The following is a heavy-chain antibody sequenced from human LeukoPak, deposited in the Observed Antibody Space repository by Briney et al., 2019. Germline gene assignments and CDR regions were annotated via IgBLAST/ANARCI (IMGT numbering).Heavy chain of an antibody. Sequence: SVKVSCKASGGTFSSYAISWVRQAPGQGLEWMGGIIPIFGTANYAQKFQGRVTITTDESTSTAYMELSSLRSEDTAVYYCARALLGATTRGFFDYSGQGTLVTVSS. V-gene: IGHV1-69*05. CDR2: IIPIFGTA. D-gene: IGHD1-26*01. J-gene: IGHJ4*02. CDR3: ARALLGATTRGFFDY. CDR1: GGTFSSYA.